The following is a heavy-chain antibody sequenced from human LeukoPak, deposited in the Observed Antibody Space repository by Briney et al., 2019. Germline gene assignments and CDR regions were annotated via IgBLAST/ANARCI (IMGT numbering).Heavy chain of an antibody. CDR1: GFTFRNYA. V-gene: IGHV3-23*01. CDR3: AKVKVVGYSTFDY. CDR2: ISGSGTST. J-gene: IGHJ4*02. D-gene: IGHD2-8*01. Sequence: GGSLRLSCAASGFTFRNYAMTWVRQAPGKGLEWVSGISGSGTSTYYADSVKDRFTISRDNSKNTLYLQMSSLRAEDTAVYYCAKVKVVGYSTFDYWGQGALVTVSS.